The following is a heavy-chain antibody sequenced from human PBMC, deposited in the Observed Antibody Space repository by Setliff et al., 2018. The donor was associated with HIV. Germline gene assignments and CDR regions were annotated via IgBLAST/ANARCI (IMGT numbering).Heavy chain of an antibody. D-gene: IGHD3-22*01. CDR2: IYYSGST. CDR1: GGSISSGGYY. CDR3: ARDFISDSSGYYSSHFDC. J-gene: IGHJ4*02. Sequence: NPSETLSLTCTVSGGSISSGGYYWSWIRQHPGKGLEWIGYIYYSGSTYYNPSLKSRVTISVDTSKNQFSLKLSSVTAADTAVYYCARDFISDSSGYYSSHFDCWGQGTLVTVPQ. V-gene: IGHV4-31*03.